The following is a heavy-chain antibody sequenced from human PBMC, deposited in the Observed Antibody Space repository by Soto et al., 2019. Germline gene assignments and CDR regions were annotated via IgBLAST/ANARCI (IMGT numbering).Heavy chain of an antibody. D-gene: IGHD3-22*01. CDR3: ARERIVVVRSSQNNWFDP. V-gene: IGHV1-2*02. CDR1: GYTFTGYY. Sequence: ASVKVSCKASGYTFTGYYMHWVRQAPGQGLEWMGWINPNSGGTNYAQKFQGRVTMTRDTSISTAYMELGRLRSDDTAVYYCARERIVVVRSSQNNWFDPWGQGTLVTVSS. CDR2: INPNSGGT. J-gene: IGHJ5*02.